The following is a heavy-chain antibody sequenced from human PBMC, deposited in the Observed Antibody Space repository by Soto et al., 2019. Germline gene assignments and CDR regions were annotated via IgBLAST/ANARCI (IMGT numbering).Heavy chain of an antibody. V-gene: IGHV4-30-4*01. Sequence: QVQLQESGPGLVKPSQTLSLTCTVSGGSISSGDYSWSWIRQPPGKGLEWIGYIYYSGSTYYTPSVKSRVTISVDTSKNHFSLKLSSVTAADTAVYYCARDKGSGWYGGFDYWGQGALVTVSS. CDR3: ARDKGSGWYGGFDY. CDR2: IYYSGST. CDR1: GGSISSGDYS. D-gene: IGHD6-19*01. J-gene: IGHJ4*02.